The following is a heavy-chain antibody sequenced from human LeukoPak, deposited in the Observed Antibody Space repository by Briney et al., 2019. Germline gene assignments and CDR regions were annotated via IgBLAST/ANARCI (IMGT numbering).Heavy chain of an antibody. J-gene: IGHJ6*02. V-gene: IGHV3-48*04. CDR3: ARDLSSTTGYYYYGMDV. Sequence: PGGSLRLSCAASGFTFSSYSMNWVRQAPGKGLEWVSYISNSGSTIYYADSVKGRFTISRDNARNSLYLQMNSLRAEDTALYYCARDLSSTTGYYYYGMDVWGQGTTVTVSS. D-gene: IGHD2/OR15-2a*01. CDR1: GFTFSSYS. CDR2: ISNSGSTI.